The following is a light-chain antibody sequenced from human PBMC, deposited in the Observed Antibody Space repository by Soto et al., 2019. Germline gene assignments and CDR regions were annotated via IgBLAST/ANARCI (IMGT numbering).Light chain of an antibody. CDR3: QQVNDFPLT. CDR2: AAT. V-gene: IGKV1-12*01. CDR1: QDVRSW. Sequence: IQMTQSPSTVAASVGDRVNITCRASQDVRSWLAWYQQRPGKATRYLIHAATILQSGVPSRFRGIGSGKAFTVTINNLQPDDFATYYCQQVNDFPLTFRPGTQVDIK. J-gene: IGKJ3*01.